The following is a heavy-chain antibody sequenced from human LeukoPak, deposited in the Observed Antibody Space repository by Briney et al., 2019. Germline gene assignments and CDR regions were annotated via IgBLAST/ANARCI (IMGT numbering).Heavy chain of an antibody. V-gene: IGHV3-13*04. CDR3: ARSGYYHYYGLDV. CDR1: GFTFRSYD. D-gene: IGHD6-13*01. J-gene: IGHJ6*02. Sequence: PGGSLRLSCVASGFTFRSYDLHSVRQTTGKGLEWVSDIGTADDTFYPDSVKGRFTISRDDAKNSLYLQMSNLRVGDTAVYYCARSGYYHYYGLDVWGQGTTVTVSS. CDR2: IGTADDT.